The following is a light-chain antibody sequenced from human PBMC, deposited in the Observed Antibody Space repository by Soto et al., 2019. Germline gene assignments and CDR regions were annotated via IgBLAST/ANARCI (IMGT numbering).Light chain of an antibody. CDR3: LQDYNYPLT. CDR2: AAS. J-gene: IGKJ4*01. CDR1: QGIRNA. V-gene: IGKV1-6*01. Sequence: IQMTQSPSILSASIGDRVTITCRASQGIRNALGWYQQTPGKAPKLLIYAASSLHSGVPSRFSGSGSGTDFTLTISSLQPEDFATYYCLQDYNYPLTFGGVTKVDIK.